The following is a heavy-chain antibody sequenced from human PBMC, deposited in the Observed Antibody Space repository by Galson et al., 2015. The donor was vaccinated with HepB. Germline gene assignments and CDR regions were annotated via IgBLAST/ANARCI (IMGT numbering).Heavy chain of an antibody. J-gene: IGHJ6*02. CDR2: ISYDGSNK. CDR3: ARAYSSSWYAPNYYYYYGMDV. CDR1: GFTFSSYA. Sequence: SLRLSCAASGFTFSSYAMHWVRQAPGKGLEWVAVISYDGSNKCYADSVKGRFTISRDNSKNTLYLQMNSLRAEDTAVYYCARAYSSSWYAPNYYYYYGMDVWGQGTTVTVSS. V-gene: IGHV3-30*04. D-gene: IGHD6-13*01.